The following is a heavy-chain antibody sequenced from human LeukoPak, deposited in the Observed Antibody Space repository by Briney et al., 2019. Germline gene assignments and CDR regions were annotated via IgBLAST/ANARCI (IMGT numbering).Heavy chain of an antibody. CDR2: IYWDDDK. CDR1: GFSLTTRGVG. CDR3: ALRPKSGANWFDP. Sequence: ESGPTLVKPTQTLTLTCSVSGFSLTTRGVGVAWIRQPPAKALEWLALIYWDDDKAYSPSLKHRLTITKDTSKNQGVLTMTNMDRLSTATYFCALRPKSGANWFDPWGQGTLVTVSS. J-gene: IGHJ5*02. D-gene: IGHD1-26*01. V-gene: IGHV2-5*02.